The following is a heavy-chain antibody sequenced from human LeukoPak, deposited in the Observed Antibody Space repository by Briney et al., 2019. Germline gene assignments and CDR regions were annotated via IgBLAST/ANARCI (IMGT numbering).Heavy chain of an antibody. Sequence: SVKVSCKASGGTFSSYAISWVRQAPGQGLEWMGGIIPIFGTANYAQKFQGRVTITADEPTSTAYMELSSLRSEDTAVYYCAADPTQGQTFIAAAGYFDYWGQGTLVTVSS. V-gene: IGHV1-69*13. D-gene: IGHD6-13*01. CDR3: AADPTQGQTFIAAAGYFDY. CDR1: GGTFSSYA. J-gene: IGHJ4*02. CDR2: IIPIFGTA.